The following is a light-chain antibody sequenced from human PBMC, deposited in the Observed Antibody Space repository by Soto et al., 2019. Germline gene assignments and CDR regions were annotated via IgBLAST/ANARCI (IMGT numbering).Light chain of an antibody. J-gene: IGKJ4*01. V-gene: IGKV3-20*01. CDR1: QSGASSF. CDR2: TAS. CDR3: HKYGPSPLT. Sequence: EVVLTQSPGTLSLSPGARATLSCRASQSGASSFIAWFQQKPGQPPRLLIYTASSRAPGIPDRFTASGSGTDFTLTISRLEPEDFAVYYCHKYGPSPLTFGGGTKVEI.